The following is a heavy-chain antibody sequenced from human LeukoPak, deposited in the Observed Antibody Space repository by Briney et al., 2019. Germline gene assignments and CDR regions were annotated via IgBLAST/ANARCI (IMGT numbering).Heavy chain of an antibody. J-gene: IGHJ3*02. V-gene: IGHV5-51*01. CDR2: IYPGDSEI. D-gene: IGHD3-10*01. CDR1: GYSFTSYW. CDR3: ARHTYGVKDAFDI. Sequence: KPGESLKISCKGSGYSFTSYWIAWVRQMPGKGLEWMGIIYPGDSEIKYSPSFQCQVTISADRSISTAYLQWSSLKASDTAIYYCARHTYGVKDAFDICGQGTTVTVSS.